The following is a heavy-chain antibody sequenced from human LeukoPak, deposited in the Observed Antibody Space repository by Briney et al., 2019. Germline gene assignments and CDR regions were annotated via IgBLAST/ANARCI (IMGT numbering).Heavy chain of an antibody. CDR1: GFTFSSYS. CDR3: ARDADYGDYGIFDY. J-gene: IGHJ4*02. D-gene: IGHD4-17*01. CDR2: ISSSSSTI. Sequence: GGSLRLSCAPSGFTFSSYSMNWVRQPPGKGREGVSYISSSSSTIYYADSVKGRFTISRDNAKNSLYLQMNSLRAEDTAVYYCARDADYGDYGIFDYWGQGTLVTVSS. V-gene: IGHV3-48*04.